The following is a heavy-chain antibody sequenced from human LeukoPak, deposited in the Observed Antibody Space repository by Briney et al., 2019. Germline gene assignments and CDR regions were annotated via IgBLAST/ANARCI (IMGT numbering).Heavy chain of an antibody. CDR1: GYSISSGYY. V-gene: IGHV4-38-2*02. CDR3: ARKPDYFDY. CDR2: IYHSGST. Sequence: SETLSLTCTVSGYSISSGYYWGWIRPPPGKGLEWIGSIYHSGSTYYNPSLKSRVTISVDTSRNQFSLKLSSVTAADTAVYYCARKPDYFDYWGQGTLVTVSS. J-gene: IGHJ4*02.